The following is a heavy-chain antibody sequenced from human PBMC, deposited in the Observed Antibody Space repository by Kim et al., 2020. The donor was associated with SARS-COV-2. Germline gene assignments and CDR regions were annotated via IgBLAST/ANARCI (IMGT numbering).Heavy chain of an antibody. CDR1: GYTFTASA. CDR2: INTKTGSP. Sequence: ASVKVSCKTSGYTFTASAINWVRQAPGQGLEWMGWINTKTGSPNYAQGFTGRFVFSVDTSVNTAYLEISPLGPEDTAVYYCVRIRAAWPDYWGQGTLVT. J-gene: IGHJ4*02. V-gene: IGHV7-4-1*02. CDR3: VRIRAAWPDY.